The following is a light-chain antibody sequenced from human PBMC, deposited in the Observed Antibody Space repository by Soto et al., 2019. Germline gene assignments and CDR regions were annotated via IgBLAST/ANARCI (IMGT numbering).Light chain of an antibody. CDR2: DAA. V-gene: IGKV1-39*01. CDR3: QQTSSAPFT. J-gene: IGKJ3*01. CDR1: QNINTY. Sequence: DIQMTQSPYSLSAAVGDRVTIACRASQNINTYLNWYQQKKGKPPKLLIFDAASLQSGVPSRFSGGGSRTDFTLTITSLQPEDFETYYCQQTSSAPFTFGPGTKVDIK.